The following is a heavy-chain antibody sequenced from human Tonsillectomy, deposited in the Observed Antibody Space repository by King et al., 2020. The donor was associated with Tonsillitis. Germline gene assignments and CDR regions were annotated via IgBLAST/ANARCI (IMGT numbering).Heavy chain of an antibody. Sequence: QLQESGPGLVKPSQTLSLTCTVSGGSISSGGYYWSWIRQHPGKGLEWIGYIYYSGSTYYNPSLKSRVTISVDTSKNQFSLKLSSVTAADTAVYYCARDRSGYDMLTGYYSGGMDVWGQGTTVTVSS. D-gene: IGHD3-9*01. CDR3: ARDRSGYDMLTGYYSGGMDV. V-gene: IGHV4-31*03. CDR2: IYYSGST. J-gene: IGHJ6*02. CDR1: GGSISSGGYY.